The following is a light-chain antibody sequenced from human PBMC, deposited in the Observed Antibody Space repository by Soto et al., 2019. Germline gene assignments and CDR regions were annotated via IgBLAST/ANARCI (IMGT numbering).Light chain of an antibody. Sequence: EIVMTQSPATLSLSPGERATLSCRASQSVSSNLAWYQQKPGQAPRLLIYGASTRATGIPARFGGSGSGTEFILTISSLQSEDFAVYYCQQDHKWPLTFGGGTKVEI. CDR1: QSVSSN. V-gene: IGKV3-15*01. CDR3: QQDHKWPLT. J-gene: IGKJ4*01. CDR2: GAS.